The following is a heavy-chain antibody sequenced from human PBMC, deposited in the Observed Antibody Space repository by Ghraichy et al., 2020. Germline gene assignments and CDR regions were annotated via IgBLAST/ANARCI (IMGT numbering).Heavy chain of an antibody. V-gene: IGHV4-30-2*01. D-gene: IGHD3-16*02. J-gene: IGHJ5*02. Sequence: SETLSLTCAVSGGSISSGGYSRSWIRQPPGKGLEWIGYIYHSGSTYYNPSLKSRVTISVDRSKNQFSLKLSSVTAADTAVYYCAGTYYDYVWGSYRWGWFDPWGQGTLVTVSS. CDR3: AGTYYDYVWGSYRWGWFDP. CDR1: GGSISSGGYS. CDR2: IYHSGST.